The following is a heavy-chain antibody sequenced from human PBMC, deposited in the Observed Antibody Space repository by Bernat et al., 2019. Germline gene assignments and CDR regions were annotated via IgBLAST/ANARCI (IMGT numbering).Heavy chain of an antibody. J-gene: IGHJ3*02. CDR3: AKDEESSGRDHDAFDI. D-gene: IGHD6-19*01. CDR1: GFTFSLYA. Sequence: EAQLLESGGGLVEPGGSLRLSCAASGFTFSLYAMAWVRQAPGKGLEWVSAISGSGITTYYADSVKGRFTVSRDNSRNTVYLEMSSLTAEDIALYYCAKDEESSGRDHDAFDIWGHGTMVTVSS. V-gene: IGHV3-23*01. CDR2: ISGSGITT.